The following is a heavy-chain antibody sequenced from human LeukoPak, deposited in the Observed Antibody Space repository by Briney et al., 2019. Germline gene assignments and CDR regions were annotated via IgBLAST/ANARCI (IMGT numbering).Heavy chain of an antibody. J-gene: IGHJ4*02. Sequence: SVKVSCKASGGTFSSYAISWVRQAPGQGLEWMGRIIPILGIANYAQKFQGRVTITADKSTSTAYMELSNLRSEDTAVYYCARGPNYDSSGRALGYWGQGTLVTVSS. D-gene: IGHD3-22*01. CDR2: IIPILGIA. V-gene: IGHV1-69*04. CDR3: ARGPNYDSSGRALGY. CDR1: GGTFSSYA.